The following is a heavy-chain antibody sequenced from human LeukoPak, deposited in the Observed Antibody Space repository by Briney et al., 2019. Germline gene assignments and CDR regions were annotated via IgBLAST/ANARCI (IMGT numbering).Heavy chain of an antibody. Sequence: SVKVSCKASGGTFSSYAISWVRQAPGQGLEWMGGIIPIFGTANYAQKFQGRVTITADESTSTAYMELSSLRSEDTAVYYCARNLGSSGWHFDYWGQGTLVTVSS. V-gene: IGHV1-69*13. CDR3: ARNLGSSGWHFDY. D-gene: IGHD6-19*01. CDR1: GGTFSSYA. CDR2: IIPIFGTA. J-gene: IGHJ4*02.